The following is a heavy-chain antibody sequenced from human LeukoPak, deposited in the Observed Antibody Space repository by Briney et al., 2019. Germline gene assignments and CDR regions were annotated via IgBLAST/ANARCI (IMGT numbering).Heavy chain of an antibody. V-gene: IGHV1-46*01. J-gene: IGHJ1*01. Sequence: ASVKVSCKASGYTFTSCYMHWVRQAPGQGLEWMGIINPSGGSTSYAQKFQGRVTMTRDTSTSTVYMELSSLRSEDTAVYYCARDLNGYTRGTDEEYFQHWGQGTLVTVSS. CDR1: GYTFTSCY. CDR2: INPSGGST. CDR3: ARDLNGYTRGTDEEYFQH. D-gene: IGHD5-24*01.